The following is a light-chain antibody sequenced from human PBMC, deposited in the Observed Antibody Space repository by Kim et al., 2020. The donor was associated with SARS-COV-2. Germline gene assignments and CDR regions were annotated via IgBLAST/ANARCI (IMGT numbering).Light chain of an antibody. CDR3: AAWDDSLNGWV. CDR2: TNN. V-gene: IGLV1-44*01. J-gene: IGLJ3*02. CDR1: SSSIGRYA. Sequence: GQWVTMSCSGSSSSIGRYALNWYQQLPRTTPNLLICTNNQLPSGVPARCSGSKTGTSASLAISGRQSEDEADYYCAAWDDSLNGWVFGGGTQLTVL.